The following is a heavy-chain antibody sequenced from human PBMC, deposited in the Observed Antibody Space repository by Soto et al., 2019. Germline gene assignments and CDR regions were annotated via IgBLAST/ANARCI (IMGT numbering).Heavy chain of an antibody. J-gene: IGHJ4*02. D-gene: IGHD6-19*01. V-gene: IGHV3-23*01. CDR2: ISGSGGST. Sequence: GGSLRLSCAASGFTFSSYAMSWARQAPGKGLEWVSAISGSGGSTYYADSVKGRFTISRDNSKNTLYLQMNSLRAEDTAVYYCAKDDRVVAVAGDFDYWGQGTLVTVSS. CDR1: GFTFSSYA. CDR3: AKDDRVVAVAGDFDY.